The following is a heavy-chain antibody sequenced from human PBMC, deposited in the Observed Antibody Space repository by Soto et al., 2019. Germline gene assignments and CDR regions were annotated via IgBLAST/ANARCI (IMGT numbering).Heavy chain of an antibody. Sequence: QVQLQESGPGLVKPSQTLSLTCTVSGDSITSGGYYWTWIRQHPGKGLEWIGYIYYSGLTYYNPSRKSRVIXXVXTXXDQCSRQLSSVTATDTAVYYYARDLRGRGSGRFDPWGQGTLVTVSS. D-gene: IGHD3-10*01. CDR3: ARDLRGRGSGRFDP. CDR1: GDSITSGGYY. CDR2: IYYSGLT. J-gene: IGHJ5*02. V-gene: IGHV4-31*03.